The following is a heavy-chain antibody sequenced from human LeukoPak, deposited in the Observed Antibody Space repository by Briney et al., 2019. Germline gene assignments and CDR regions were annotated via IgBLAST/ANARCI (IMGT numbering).Heavy chain of an antibody. D-gene: IGHD3-22*01. CDR2: IWYDGGNK. CDR3: AKLTARDSSGP. J-gene: IGHJ5*02. V-gene: IGHV3-33*06. CDR1: GFTFSSYG. Sequence: PGGSLRLSCAASGFTFSSYGMHWVRQAPGKGLEWVAIIWYDGGNKYYADSVRGRFTISRDNSKNTLYLQMNSLRAEDTAVYYCAKLTARDSSGPWGQGTLVTVSS.